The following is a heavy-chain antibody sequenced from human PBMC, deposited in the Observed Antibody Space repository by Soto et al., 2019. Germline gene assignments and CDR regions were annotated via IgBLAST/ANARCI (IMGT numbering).Heavy chain of an antibody. Sequence: QVQVVQSGSKVKKPGDSVKVSCKTSGYMFTINGISWVRQVPGQGLEWMGWISTNSGNTKFAQNFQDRVTLTTDTSTSTAYMELRSLRSDDTAIYYCARDKDWDLDNWGQGTLVTVSS. J-gene: IGHJ4*02. V-gene: IGHV1-18*01. D-gene: IGHD3-9*01. CDR1: GYMFTING. CDR3: ARDKDWDLDN. CDR2: ISTNSGNT.